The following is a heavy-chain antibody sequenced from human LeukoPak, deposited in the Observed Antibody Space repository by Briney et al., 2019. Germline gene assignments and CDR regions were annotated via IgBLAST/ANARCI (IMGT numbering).Heavy chain of an antibody. V-gene: IGHV4-59*08. Sequence: PSETLSLTCTVSGGSISSYYWSWIRQPPGKGLEWIGYIYYSGSTNYNPSLKSRVTISVDTSKNQFSLKLSSVTAADTAVYYCARRNGNYEGNWFDPWGQGTLVTVSS. CDR3: ARRNGNYEGNWFDP. D-gene: IGHD4-17*01. CDR2: IYYSGST. CDR1: GGSISSYY. J-gene: IGHJ5*02.